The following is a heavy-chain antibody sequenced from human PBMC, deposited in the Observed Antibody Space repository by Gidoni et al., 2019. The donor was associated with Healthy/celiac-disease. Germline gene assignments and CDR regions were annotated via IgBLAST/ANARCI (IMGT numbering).Heavy chain of an antibody. V-gene: IGHV3-23*01. CDR2: ISGSGGST. CDR3: AKDLIGLDYYDSSGYYYGGVDY. Sequence: EVQLLESGGGLVQPGGSLRLSCAASGFTFSSYAMSWVRQAPGKGLEWVSAISGSGGSTYYADSVKGRFTISRDNSKNTLYLQMNSLRAEDTAVYYCAKDLIGLDYYDSSGYYYGGVDYWGQGTLVTVSS. D-gene: IGHD3-22*01. J-gene: IGHJ4*02. CDR1: GFTFSSYA.